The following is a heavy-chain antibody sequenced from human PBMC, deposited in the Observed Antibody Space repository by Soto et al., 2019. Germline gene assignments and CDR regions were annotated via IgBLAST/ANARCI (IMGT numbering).Heavy chain of an antibody. CDR3: ARDISSTRVYGMDV. V-gene: IGHV4-31*03. J-gene: IGHJ6*02. CDR1: GGSISSGGYY. D-gene: IGHD3-3*02. CDR2: IYYSGST. Sequence: TLSLTCTVSGGSISSGGYYWSWIRQHPGKGLEWIGYIYYSGSTYYNPSLKSRVTISVDTSKNQFYLKLSSVTAADTAVYFCARDISSTRVYGMDVWGQGTKLTISS.